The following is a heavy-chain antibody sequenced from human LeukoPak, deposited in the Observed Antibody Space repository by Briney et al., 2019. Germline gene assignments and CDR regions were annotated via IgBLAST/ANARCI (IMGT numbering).Heavy chain of an antibody. D-gene: IGHD5-12*01. V-gene: IGHV3-30*04. J-gene: IGHJ4*02. CDR3: AREISGYDDYYFDY. CDR2: ISYDGSNK. CDR1: GFTFSSYA. Sequence: PGGSLRLSCAASGFTFSSYAMHWVRQAPGKGLEWVAVISYDGSNKYYVDSVKGRFTISRDNSKNTLYLQMNSLRAEDTAVYYCAREISGYDDYYFDYWGQGTLVTVSS.